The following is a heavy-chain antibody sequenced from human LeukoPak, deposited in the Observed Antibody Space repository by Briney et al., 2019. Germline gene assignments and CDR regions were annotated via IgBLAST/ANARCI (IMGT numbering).Heavy chain of an antibody. CDR2: INAGKGNT. Sequence: ASVKVSCKASGYTFTSYAMHWVRQAPGQRLEWMGWINAGKGNTKYSQKFQGRVTITRDTSASTAYMELSSLRSEDTAVYYCARDNLYSSSWYGFGWFDPWGQGTLVTVSS. J-gene: IGHJ5*02. D-gene: IGHD6-13*01. CDR1: GYTFTSYA. CDR3: ARDNLYSSSWYGFGWFDP. V-gene: IGHV1-3*01.